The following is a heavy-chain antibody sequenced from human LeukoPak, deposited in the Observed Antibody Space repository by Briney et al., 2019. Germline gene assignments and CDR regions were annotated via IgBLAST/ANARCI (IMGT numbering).Heavy chain of an antibody. CDR2: ISYDGSNK. CDR1: GFTLSSYG. Sequence: GRSLRLSCAASGFTLSSYGMHWVRQAPGKGLEWVAVISYDGSNKYYADSVKGRFTISRDNSKNTLYLQMNSLRAEDTAVYYCAKEQSWFGELSAFDYWGQGTLVTVSS. J-gene: IGHJ4*02. CDR3: AKEQSWFGELSAFDY. V-gene: IGHV3-30*18. D-gene: IGHD3-10*01.